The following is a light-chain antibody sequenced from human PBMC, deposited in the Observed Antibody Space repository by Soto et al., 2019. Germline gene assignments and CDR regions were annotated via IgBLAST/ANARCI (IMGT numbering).Light chain of an antibody. CDR3: SSYTSSSSYV. J-gene: IGLJ1*01. CDR2: DVS. CDR1: SSDVGGYNY. Sequence: QSALTQPASVSGSPGQSITISCTGTSSDVGGYNYVSWYQQHPGKAPKLMIYDVSNRPSGVSNRFSGSKSGNTASLTISGLQAEDEADYYCSSYTSSSSYVFGTGPRSPS. V-gene: IGLV2-14*01.